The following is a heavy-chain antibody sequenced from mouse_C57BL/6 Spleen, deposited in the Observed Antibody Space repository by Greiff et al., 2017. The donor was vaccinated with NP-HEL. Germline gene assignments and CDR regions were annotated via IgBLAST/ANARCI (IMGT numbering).Heavy chain of an antibody. CDR1: GYTFTSYW. J-gene: IGHJ4*01. CDR2: IDPSDSYT. CDR3: ARGGGYPYAMDD. V-gene: IGHV1-69*01. D-gene: IGHD2-2*01. Sequence: QVQLQQPGAELVMPGASVKLSCKASGYTFTSYWMHWVKQRPGQGLEWIGEIDPSDSYTNYNQKFKGKSTLTVDKSSSTAYMQLSSLTSEDSAVYYCARGGGYPYAMDDWGQGTSVTVSS.